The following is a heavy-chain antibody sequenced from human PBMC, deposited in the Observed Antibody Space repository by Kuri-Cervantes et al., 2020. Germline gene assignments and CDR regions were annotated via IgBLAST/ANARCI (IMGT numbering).Heavy chain of an antibody. CDR2: FDPEDGDT. CDR3: AAYPLNTPLHWYFDL. Sequence: SVPVSCQASGYTFTSYYMHWVRQAPGKGLEWMGGFDPEDGDTIYAQKFQGRVTMTEDTSTDTAYMELSSLRSEDTAVYYCAAYPLNTPLHWYFDLWGRGTMVTVSS. V-gene: IGHV1-24*01. J-gene: IGHJ2*01. D-gene: IGHD2-2*02. CDR1: GYTFTSYY.